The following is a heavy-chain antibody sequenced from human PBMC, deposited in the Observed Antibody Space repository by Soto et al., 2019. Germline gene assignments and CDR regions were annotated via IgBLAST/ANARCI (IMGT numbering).Heavy chain of an antibody. J-gene: IGHJ6*03. CDR3: AVTMVRAHYYYMDF. Sequence: QVQLVQSGAEVKKHGASVKVSCKASGYTFTSYDINWVRQATGQGLEWMGWMNPNSGNTGYAQKFQGRVTMTRNTSISTAYMEVSSLRSEDTAVYYCAVTMVRAHYYYMDFWGKGTTVTVSS. CDR2: MNPNSGNT. CDR1: GYTFTSYD. V-gene: IGHV1-8*02. D-gene: IGHD3-10*01.